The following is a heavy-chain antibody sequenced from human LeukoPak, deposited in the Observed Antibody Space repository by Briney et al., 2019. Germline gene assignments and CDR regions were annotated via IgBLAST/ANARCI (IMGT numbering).Heavy chain of an antibody. CDR1: GFTFSSYW. Sequence: AGGSLRLSCAASGFTFSSYWMSWVRQAPGKGLEWVGNIKQDGSEKYYVDSVKGRFTISRDNAKNSLYLQMNSLRAEDTAVYYCARYRRVAGTQGYFDYWGQGTLVTVSS. D-gene: IGHD6-19*01. J-gene: IGHJ4*02. V-gene: IGHV3-7*01. CDR3: ARYRRVAGTQGYFDY. CDR2: IKQDGSEK.